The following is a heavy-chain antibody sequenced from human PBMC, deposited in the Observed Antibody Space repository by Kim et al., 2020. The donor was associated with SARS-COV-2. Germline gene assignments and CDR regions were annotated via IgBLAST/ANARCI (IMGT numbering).Heavy chain of an antibody. CDR2: ISDSSTYT. D-gene: IGHD2-8*01. CDR3: SRERRGVYGLFDP. CDR1: GFTFSAYS. V-gene: IGHV3-21*01. J-gene: IGHJ5*02. Sequence: GGSLRLSCAASGFTFSAYSMNWVRQAPGKGLEWVSFISDSSTYTYYADSVKGRFAISRDNAKNSLYLQMNSLSAEDTSVYYWSRERRGVYGLFDPLGQGT.